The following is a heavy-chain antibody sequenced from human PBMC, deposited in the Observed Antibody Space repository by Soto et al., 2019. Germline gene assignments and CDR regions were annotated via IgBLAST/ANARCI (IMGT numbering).Heavy chain of an antibody. CDR3: ARVVGALGHWFDP. J-gene: IGHJ5*02. V-gene: IGHV3-66*01. D-gene: IGHD1-26*01. CDR2: TYSGGST. Sequence: VGSLRLSCAASGFTVSSNYMSWVRQAPGKGLEWVSVTYSGGSTDYADSVKGRFTISRDYSKNTLYLQMNSLRAEDTAVYYCARVVGALGHWFDPWGQGTLVTLSS. CDR1: GFTVSSNY.